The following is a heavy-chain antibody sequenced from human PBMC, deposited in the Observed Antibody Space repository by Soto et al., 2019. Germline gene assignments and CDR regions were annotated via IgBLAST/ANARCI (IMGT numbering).Heavy chain of an antibody. J-gene: IGHJ3*02. V-gene: IGHV3-23*01. Sequence: GGSLRLSCGASGFTFSSYAMSWVRQAPGKGLEWVSAISGSGGSTYYADSVKGRFTISRDNSKNTLYLQMNSLRAEDTAVYYCAKALAYYDYIWGSYRNTPDAFDIWGQGTMVTVSS. CDR1: GFTFSSYA. D-gene: IGHD3-16*02. CDR3: AKALAYYDYIWGSYRNTPDAFDI. CDR2: ISGSGGST.